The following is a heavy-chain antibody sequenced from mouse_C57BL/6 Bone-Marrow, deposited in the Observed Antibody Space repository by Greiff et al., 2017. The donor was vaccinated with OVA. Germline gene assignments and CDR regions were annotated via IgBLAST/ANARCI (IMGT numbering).Heavy chain of an antibody. CDR1: GYTFTSYW. J-gene: IGHJ1*03. CDR3: ARNAMEDYPYWYFDV. V-gene: IGHV1-53*01. D-gene: IGHD2-3*01. CDR2: INPCNGGT. Sequence: VQLQQSGTELVKPGASVKLSCKASGYTFTSYWMHWVKQRPGQGLEWIGNINPCNGGTNYNEKFKSKATLTVDKSSSTAYMQLSSLTSEDSAVYAGARNAMEDYPYWYFDVWGTGTTVTVSS.